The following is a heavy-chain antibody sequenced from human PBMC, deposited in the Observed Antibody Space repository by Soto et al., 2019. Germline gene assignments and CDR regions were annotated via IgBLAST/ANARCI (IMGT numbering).Heavy chain of an antibody. Sequence: GGSLRLSCAASGFTFSSYAMSWVRQAPGKGLEWVSAISGSGGSTYYADSVKGRFTISRDNSKNTLYLQMNSLRAEDTAVYYCAKGGLGSGSYYTYFDYWGQGTLVTVSS. CDR3: AKGGLGSGSYYTYFDY. J-gene: IGHJ4*02. D-gene: IGHD3-10*01. CDR1: GFTFSSYA. V-gene: IGHV3-23*01. CDR2: ISGSGGST.